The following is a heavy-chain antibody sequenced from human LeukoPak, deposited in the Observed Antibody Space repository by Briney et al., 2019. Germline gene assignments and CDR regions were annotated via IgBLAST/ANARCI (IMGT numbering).Heavy chain of an antibody. CDR1: GFTFSSSW. D-gene: IGHD3-3*01. Sequence: SGGSLRLSCAASGFTFSSSWMTWVRQAPGKGLEWVASIREDGSEKTSVDSVKGRFTISRDNAKNSLYLQMDRMRAEDTAVYYCARDRNTDFWSGYYTNYCDYWGQGTLVTVSS. V-gene: IGHV3-7*01. J-gene: IGHJ4*02. CDR3: ARDRNTDFWSGYYTNYCDY. CDR2: IREDGSEK.